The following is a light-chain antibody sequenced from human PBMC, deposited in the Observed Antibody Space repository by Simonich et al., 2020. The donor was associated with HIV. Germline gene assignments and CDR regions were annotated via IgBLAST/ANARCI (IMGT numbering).Light chain of an antibody. CDR3: QQYNKWPPTWT. Sequence: EIVMTQSPATLSVSPGESATLSCRASQSVISHLAWYQQKPDQAPRLLIYGASTRAPGIPARFSGSGSGTEFTLTISSMQSEDFGVYYCQQYNKWPPTWTFGQGTKVEIK. CDR1: QSVISH. J-gene: IGKJ1*01. V-gene: IGKV3-15*01. CDR2: GAS.